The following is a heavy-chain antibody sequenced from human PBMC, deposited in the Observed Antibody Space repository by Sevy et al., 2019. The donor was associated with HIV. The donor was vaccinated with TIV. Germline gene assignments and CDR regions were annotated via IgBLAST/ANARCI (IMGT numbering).Heavy chain of an antibody. Sequence: GGSLRLSCAASGFTFSSYAMSWVRQAPGKGREWVSAISGSGYLTYYTDSVKGRFTISRDNSKNTLYLQMNSLRAEDTAVYYCAKEGGGYYYDSSGLFDYWGQGTLVTVSS. CDR1: GFTFSSYA. D-gene: IGHD3-22*01. J-gene: IGHJ4*02. V-gene: IGHV3-23*01. CDR3: AKEGGGYYYDSSGLFDY. CDR2: ISGSGYLT.